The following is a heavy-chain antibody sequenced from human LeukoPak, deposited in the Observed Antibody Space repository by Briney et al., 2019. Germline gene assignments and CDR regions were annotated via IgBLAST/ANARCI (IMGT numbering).Heavy chain of an antibody. J-gene: IGHJ4*02. V-gene: IGHV3-30*18. CDR2: ISYDGSNK. CDR3: AKDLAFYYDILTGYAIDY. CDR1: GFTFSSYG. D-gene: IGHD3-9*01. Sequence: GRSLRLSCAASGFTFSSYGMHWVRQAPGKGLEWVAVISYDGSNKYYADSVKGRFTISRDNSKNTLYLQMNSLRAEDTAVYYCAKDLAFYYDILTGYAIDYWGQGTLVTVSS.